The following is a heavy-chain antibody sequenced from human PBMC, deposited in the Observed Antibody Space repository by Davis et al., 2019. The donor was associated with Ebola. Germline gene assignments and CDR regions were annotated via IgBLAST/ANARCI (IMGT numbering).Heavy chain of an antibody. J-gene: IGHJ4*02. D-gene: IGHD3-10*01. V-gene: IGHV1-2*02. Sequence: ASVKVSCKASGYTFTGYYMHWVRQAPGQGLEWMGWINPNSGGTNYAQKFQGRVTMTRNTSISTAYMELSSLRSEDTAVYYCASGYIVLLGRDYWGQGTLVTVSS. CDR3: ASGYIVLLGRDY. CDR2: INPNSGGT. CDR1: GYTFTGYY.